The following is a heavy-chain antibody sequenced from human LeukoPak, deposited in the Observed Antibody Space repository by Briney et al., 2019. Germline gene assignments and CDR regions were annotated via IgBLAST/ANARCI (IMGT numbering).Heavy chain of an antibody. CDR3: ARDMYYYGTPLYYYYMDV. V-gene: IGHV4-4*07. Sequence: SETLSLTCTVSGGSISSYYWSWIRQPAGKGLEWIGRIYTSGSTNYNPSLKSRVTMSVDTSKNQFSLKLSSVTAADTAVYYCARDMYYYGTPLYYYYMDVWGKGTTVTISS. D-gene: IGHD3-10*01. CDR1: GGSISSYY. CDR2: IYTSGST. J-gene: IGHJ6*03.